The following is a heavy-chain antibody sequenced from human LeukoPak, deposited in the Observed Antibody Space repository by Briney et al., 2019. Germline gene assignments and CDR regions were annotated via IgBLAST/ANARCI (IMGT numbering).Heavy chain of an antibody. CDR2: IYYSGST. CDR1: GGSISSYY. CDR3: ARESSTAILGYFDY. Sequence: PSETLSLTCTVSGGSISSYYWNWIRQPPGQGQEWIGYIYYSGSTNYNPSLKSRVTMSVDTSKNQFSLKLSSVTAADTAVYYCARESSTAILGYFDYWGQGILVTVSS. D-gene: IGHD2-21*02. V-gene: IGHV4-59*01. J-gene: IGHJ4*02.